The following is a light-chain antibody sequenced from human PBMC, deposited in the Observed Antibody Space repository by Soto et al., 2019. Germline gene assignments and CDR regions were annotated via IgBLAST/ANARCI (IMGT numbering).Light chain of an antibody. CDR2: GAS. Sequence: EIVLTQSPGTLSLSPGERATLSCRASQSVSSSYLAWYQQKPGKAPRLLIYGASSRATGIPDRFSGSGSGTDFTLTISRLEPEDFAVYYCPQYGSSLTYGPGTKVDIK. CDR3: PQYGSSLT. CDR1: QSVSSSY. J-gene: IGKJ3*01. V-gene: IGKV3-20*01.